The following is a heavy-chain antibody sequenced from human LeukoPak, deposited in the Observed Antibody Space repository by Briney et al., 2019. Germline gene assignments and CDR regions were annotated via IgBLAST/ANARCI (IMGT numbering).Heavy chain of an antibody. CDR2: ISANGGET. V-gene: IGHV3-23*01. CDR1: GFTFSSYA. CDR3: AKRYYDFPLDY. D-gene: IGHD3-3*01. Sequence: GGSLRLSCAASGFTFSSYAMNWVRQAPGKGLEWVSSISANGGETHYADSVKGRFTISRDNSKNTLYLQINNPRVEDTAVYYCAKRYYDFPLDYWGQGTLVTVSS. J-gene: IGHJ4*02.